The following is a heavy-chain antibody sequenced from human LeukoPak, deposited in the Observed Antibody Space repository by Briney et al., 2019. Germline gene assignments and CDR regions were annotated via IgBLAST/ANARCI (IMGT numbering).Heavy chain of an antibody. J-gene: IGHJ5*02. CDR3: ASAYYYDSSGYLNWFDP. Sequence: ASVKVSCKASGGTFSSYAISWVRQAPGQGLEWMGRIITIFGIANYAQKFQGRVTITADKYTRPAYMELSSLRSEDTAVYYCASAYYYDSSGYLNWFDPWGQGTLVTVSS. CDR1: GGTFSSYA. V-gene: IGHV1-69*04. D-gene: IGHD3-22*01. CDR2: IITIFGIA.